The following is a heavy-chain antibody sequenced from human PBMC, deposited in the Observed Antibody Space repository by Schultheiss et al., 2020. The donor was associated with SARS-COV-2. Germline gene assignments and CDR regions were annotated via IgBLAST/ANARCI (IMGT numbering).Heavy chain of an antibody. D-gene: IGHD6-6*01. CDR2: INSDGSST. CDR1: GFTFSSYW. J-gene: IGHJ6*02. CDR3: TRSLFYSSSSHYYYGMDV. Sequence: GGSLRLSCAASGFTFSSYWMHWVRQAPGKGPVWVSRINSDGSSTSYADSVKGRFTISRDNAKNTLYLQMNSLRAEDTAVYYCTRSLFYSSSSHYYYGMDVWGQGTTVTVSS. V-gene: IGHV3-74*01.